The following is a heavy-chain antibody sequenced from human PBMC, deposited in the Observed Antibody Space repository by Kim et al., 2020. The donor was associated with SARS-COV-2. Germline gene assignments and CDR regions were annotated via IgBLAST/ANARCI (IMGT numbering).Heavy chain of an antibody. J-gene: IGHJ4*02. V-gene: IGHV5-51*01. CDR3: ARRYCSGGSCYEDY. Sequence: SPSFQGQVTISADKSSSTAYLQWSSLKASDTAMYYCARRYCSGGSCYEDYWGQGTLVTVSS. D-gene: IGHD2-15*01.